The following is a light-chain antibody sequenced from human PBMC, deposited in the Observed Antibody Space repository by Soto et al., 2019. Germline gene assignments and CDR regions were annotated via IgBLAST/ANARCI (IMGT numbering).Light chain of an antibody. J-gene: IGKJ1*01. Sequence: DTLMTQSPSSLSASVGDRISITCRASQTASNYVNWYQQKPGKAPTLLISATSTLQSGVPSRFRGSGSGTDFTLTITSLQPEDFATYYCQQTYTTPRSFGQGTKVAIK. V-gene: IGKV1-39*01. CDR3: QQTYTTPRS. CDR2: ATS. CDR1: QTASNY.